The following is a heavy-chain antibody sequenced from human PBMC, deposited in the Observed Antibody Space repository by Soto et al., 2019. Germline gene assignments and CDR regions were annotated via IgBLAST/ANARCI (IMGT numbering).Heavy chain of an antibody. J-gene: IGHJ6*03. CDR2: IYWDDDK. CDR3: AHWAEDYGDYTPAGYYYYYYMDV. CDR1: GFSLSTSGVG. D-gene: IGHD4-17*01. V-gene: IGHV2-5*02. Sequence: SGPTLVNPTQTLTLTCTFSGFSLSTSGVGVGWIRQPPGKALEWLALIYWDDDKRYSPSLKSRLTITKDTSKNQVVLTMTNMDPVDTATYYCAHWAEDYGDYTPAGYYYYYYMDVWGKGTTVTVSS.